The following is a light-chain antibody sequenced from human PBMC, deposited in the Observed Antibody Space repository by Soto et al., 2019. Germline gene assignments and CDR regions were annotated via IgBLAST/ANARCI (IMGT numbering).Light chain of an antibody. J-gene: IGKJ1*01. CDR2: KAS. CDR1: QSISSW. CDR3: QHWT. Sequence: DSKMIQSPSTLSASVGDRVTITCRASQSISSWLAWYQQKPGKAPKLLIYKASSLESGVPSRFSGSGSGTEFTLTISSLQPDDFATYYCQHWTFGQGTKVDIK. V-gene: IGKV1-5*03.